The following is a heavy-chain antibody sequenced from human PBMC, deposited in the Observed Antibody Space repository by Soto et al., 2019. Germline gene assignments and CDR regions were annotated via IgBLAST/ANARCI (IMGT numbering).Heavy chain of an antibody. CDR1: GYSFTGYG. CDR2: LSAYNGNT. Sequence: ASGPVCGDSAGYSFTGYGISGVQQLPGKGLELMGWLSAYNGNTNYAQKLEGRVTMTTDTSMSTAHMELRSQRSDDTDVYYCARDHPGVPAARNGMDVWGQGTTVTVSS. CDR3: ARDHPGVPAARNGMDV. D-gene: IGHD2-2*01. J-gene: IGHJ6*02. V-gene: IGHV1-18*04.